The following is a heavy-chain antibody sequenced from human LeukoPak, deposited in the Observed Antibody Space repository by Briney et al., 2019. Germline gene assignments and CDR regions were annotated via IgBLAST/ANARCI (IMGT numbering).Heavy chain of an antibody. CDR1: GFTFDDYT. V-gene: IGHV3-43*01. CDR2: ISWDGGST. D-gene: IGHD3-3*01. Sequence: GGSLRLSCAASGFTFDDYTMHWVRQAPGKGLEWVSLISWDGGSTYYADSVKGRFTISRDNSKNSLYLQMNSLRTEDTALYYCARGPHGGFVIIPTEFWGQGTLVTVSS. CDR3: ARGPHGGFVIIPTEF. J-gene: IGHJ4*02.